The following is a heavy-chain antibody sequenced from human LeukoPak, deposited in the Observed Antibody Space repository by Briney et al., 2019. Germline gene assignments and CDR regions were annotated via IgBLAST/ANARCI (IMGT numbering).Heavy chain of an antibody. D-gene: IGHD3-10*01. J-gene: IGHJ5*02. CDR3: ARGYALLWFGELLGNNWFDP. V-gene: IGHV4-34*01. CDR1: GGSFSGYY. Sequence: SETLSLTCAVYGGSFSGYYWSWIRQPPGKGLEWIGEINHSGSTNYNPSLKSRVTISVDTSKNQSSLKLSSVTAADTAVYYCARGYALLWFGELLGNNWFDPWGQGTLVTVSS. CDR2: INHSGST.